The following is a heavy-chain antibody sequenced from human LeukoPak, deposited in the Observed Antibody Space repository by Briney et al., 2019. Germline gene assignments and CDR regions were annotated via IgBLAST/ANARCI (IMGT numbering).Heavy chain of an antibody. V-gene: IGHV3-11*01. Sequence: GGSLRLSCAASGFTFSDYYMSWIRQAPGKGLEWVSYISSSGSTIYYADSVKGRFTISRDNAKSSLYLQMNSLRADDTAVYYCARDAYGYLLNCFDPWGQGTLVTVSS. D-gene: IGHD5-18*01. CDR1: GFTFSDYY. CDR2: ISSSGSTI. J-gene: IGHJ5*02. CDR3: ARDAYGYLLNCFDP.